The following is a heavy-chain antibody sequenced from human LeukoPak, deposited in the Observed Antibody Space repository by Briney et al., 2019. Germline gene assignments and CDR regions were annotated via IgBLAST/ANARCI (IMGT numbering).Heavy chain of an antibody. CDR3: AKDISGAYYDILTGYSYYYGMDV. Sequence: PGRSLRLSCAASGFTFDDYAMHWVRQAPGKGLEWVSSISWNSGSIGYADSVKGRFTISRDNAKNSLYLQMNSLRAEDTALYYCAKDISGAYYDILTGYSYYYGMDVWGQGTTVTVSS. J-gene: IGHJ6*02. D-gene: IGHD3-9*01. V-gene: IGHV3-9*01. CDR1: GFTFDDYA. CDR2: ISWNSGSI.